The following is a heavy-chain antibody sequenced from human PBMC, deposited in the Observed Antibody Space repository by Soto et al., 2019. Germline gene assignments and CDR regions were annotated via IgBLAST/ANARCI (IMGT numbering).Heavy chain of an antibody. CDR3: ARAIVVVTPHDY. J-gene: IGHJ4*02. Sequence: ASVKVSCKASGYTFTSYSMHWVRQAPGQRLEWMGWINAGNGNTKYSQKFQGRVTITRDTSASTAYMELSSLRSEDTAVYCCARAIVVVTPHDYWGQGTLVTVSS. D-gene: IGHD3-22*01. CDR1: GYTFTSYS. CDR2: INAGNGNT. V-gene: IGHV1-3*01.